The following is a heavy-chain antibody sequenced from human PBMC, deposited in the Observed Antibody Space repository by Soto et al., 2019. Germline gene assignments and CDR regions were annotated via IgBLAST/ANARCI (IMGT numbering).Heavy chain of an antibody. CDR1: GYTFTSYD. J-gene: IGHJ6*02. D-gene: IGHD5-18*01. Sequence: ASVKVSCKASGYTFTSYDISWVRQAPGQGLEWMGWISAYNGNTNYAQKLQGRVTMTTDTSTSTAYMELRGLRSDDTAVYYCARTPTNVDTAMVPYYYYGMDVWGQGTTVTVSS. V-gene: IGHV1-18*01. CDR2: ISAYNGNT. CDR3: ARTPTNVDTAMVPYYYYGMDV.